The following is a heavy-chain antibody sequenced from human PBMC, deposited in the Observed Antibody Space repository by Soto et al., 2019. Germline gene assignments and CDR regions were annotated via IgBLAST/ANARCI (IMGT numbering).Heavy chain of an antibody. CDR1: GFTSNNYA. CDR2: ISGSGDST. Sequence: EVQLLESGGGLVQPGGSLRLSCAASGFTSNNYAMSWLRQAPGKGLEWVSTISGSGDSTYYAGSVKGRFSISRDNSRNTLYLQMNSLRAEDTAVYYCAKALRYFDWLLRPWNSMDVWGQGTTVTVSS. V-gene: IGHV3-23*01. CDR3: AKALRYFDWLLRPWNSMDV. D-gene: IGHD3-9*01. J-gene: IGHJ6*02.